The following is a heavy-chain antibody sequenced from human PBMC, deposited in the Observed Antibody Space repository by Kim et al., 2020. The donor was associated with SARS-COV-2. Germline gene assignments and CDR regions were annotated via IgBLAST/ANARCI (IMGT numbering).Heavy chain of an antibody. V-gene: IGHV3-33*05. D-gene: IGHD3-22*01. CDR1: GFTFSSYG. CDR2: ISYDGSNK. CDR3: ARVTLESSGYYKSFDY. J-gene: IGHJ4*02. Sequence: GGSLRLSCAASGFTFSSYGMHWVRQAPGKGLEWVAVISYDGSNKYYADSVKGRFTISRDNSKNTLYLQMNSLRAEDTAVYYCARVTLESSGYYKSFDYWGQGTLVTVSS.